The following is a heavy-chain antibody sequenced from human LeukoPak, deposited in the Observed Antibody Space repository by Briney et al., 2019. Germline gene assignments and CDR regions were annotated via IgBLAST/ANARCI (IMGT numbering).Heavy chain of an antibody. J-gene: IGHJ4*02. Sequence: GGSLRLSCAASGFVFSNFVMHWVRQAPGKGLVWVSRIPTDDNPTNYADFVQGRFTISRDNAKNTVYLQMNNLRAEDTAVYYCTRDHYFKIDYWGQGTLVTVSS. CDR2: IPTDDNPT. CDR1: GFVFSNFV. D-gene: IGHD2/OR15-2a*01. V-gene: IGHV3-74*01. CDR3: TRDHYFKIDY.